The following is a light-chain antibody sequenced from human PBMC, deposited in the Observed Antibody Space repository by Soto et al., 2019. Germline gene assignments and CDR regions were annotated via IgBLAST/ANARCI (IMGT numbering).Light chain of an antibody. V-gene: IGKV1-39*01. J-gene: IGKJ1*01. CDR1: QRVDSY. Sequence: DIQVTHSPCSLSASVGDSVTLSCQTSQRVDSYIHWYQHQSGKPPKLLIYAASTLQDGVPSRFSGGGSGTAFSLMITGLQPGDSATYYCQQTYTSVGTFGQGTKVDIK. CDR2: AAS. CDR3: QQTYTSVGT.